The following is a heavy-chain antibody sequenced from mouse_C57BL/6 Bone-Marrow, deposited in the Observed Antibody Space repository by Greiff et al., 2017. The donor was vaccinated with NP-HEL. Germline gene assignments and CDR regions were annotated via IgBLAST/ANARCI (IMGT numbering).Heavy chain of an antibody. V-gene: IGHV1-82*01. CDR3: ARGTYDYDDAWFAY. D-gene: IGHD2-4*01. Sequence: VKVVESGPELVKPGASVKISCKASGYAFSSSWMNWVKQRPGKGLEWIGRIYPGDGDTNYNGKFKGKATLTADKSSSTAYMQLSSLTSEDSAVYFCARGTYDYDDAWFAYWGQGTLVTVSA. J-gene: IGHJ3*01. CDR1: GYAFSSSW. CDR2: IYPGDGDT.